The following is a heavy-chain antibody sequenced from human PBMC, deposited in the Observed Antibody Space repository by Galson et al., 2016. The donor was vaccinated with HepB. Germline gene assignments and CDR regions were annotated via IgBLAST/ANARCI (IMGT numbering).Heavy chain of an antibody. CDR3: ARTFAYYGFWSGYPY. Sequence: SLRLSCAASGFTFSDYYMTWIRQAPGKGLEWVSYISTTGNSIYYADSVKGRFTISRDNAKNSLYLQMNSLRAEDTAVYYCARTFAYYGFWSGYPYWGQGTLVTVSS. CDR1: GFTFSDYY. CDR2: ISTTGNSI. V-gene: IGHV3-11*01. J-gene: IGHJ4*02. D-gene: IGHD3-3*01.